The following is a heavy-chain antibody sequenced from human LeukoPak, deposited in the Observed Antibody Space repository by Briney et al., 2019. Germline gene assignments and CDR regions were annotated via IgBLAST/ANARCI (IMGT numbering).Heavy chain of an antibody. J-gene: IGHJ6*02. V-gene: IGHV4-59*08. CDR2: IYYSGST. CDR3: ARLYPYNWNYYYYYGMDV. D-gene: IGHD1-20*01. CDR1: GGSISSYY. Sequence: SETLSLTCTVSGGSISSYYWSWIRQPPGKGLEWIGYIYYSGSTNYNPSLKSRVTISVDTYKNQFSLKLSSVTAADTAVYYCARLYPYNWNYYYYYGMDVWGQGTTVTVSS.